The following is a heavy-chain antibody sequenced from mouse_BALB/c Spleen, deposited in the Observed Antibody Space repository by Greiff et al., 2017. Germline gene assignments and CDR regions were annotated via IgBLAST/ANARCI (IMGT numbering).Heavy chain of an antibody. J-gene: IGHJ4*01. CDR1: GFSLTSYG. Sequence: QVQLQQSGPGLVQPSQSLSITCTVSGFSLTSYGVHWVRQSPGKGLEWLGVICSGGSTDYNAAFISRLSISKDNSKSQVFFKMNSLQANDTAIYYCARNRNYRYGYAMDYWGQGTSVTVSS. CDR3: ARNRNYRYGYAMDY. D-gene: IGHD2-14*01. V-gene: IGHV2-2*02. CDR2: ICSGGST.